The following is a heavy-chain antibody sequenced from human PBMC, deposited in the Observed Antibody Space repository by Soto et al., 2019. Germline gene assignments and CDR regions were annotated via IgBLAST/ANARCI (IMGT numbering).Heavy chain of an antibody. V-gene: IGHV1-69*13. Sequence: SVKVSCKASGGTFSSYTISWVRQAPGQGLEWMGGIIPIFGTANYAQKFQGRVTITADESTSTAYMELSSLRSEDTAVYYCARPTRYYYDSSGQSAWFDPWGQGTLVTVSS. CDR3: ARPTRYYYDSSGQSAWFDP. J-gene: IGHJ5*02. CDR1: GGTFSSYT. D-gene: IGHD3-22*01. CDR2: IIPIFGTA.